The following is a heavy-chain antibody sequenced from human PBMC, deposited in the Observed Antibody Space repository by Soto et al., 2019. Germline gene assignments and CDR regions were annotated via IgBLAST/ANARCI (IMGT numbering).Heavy chain of an antibody. D-gene: IGHD3-3*01. V-gene: IGHV3-23*01. J-gene: IGHJ4*02. CDR3: VREGDFWSGYWVHFDY. CDR2: IIGDGGT. Sequence: GGSLRLSCAASGFTLSSYAMSWVRQAPGKGLEWVSTIIGDGGTYYAAAVKGRFFISRDNSRNTLYLQMNGLRAEDTAVYYCVREGDFWSGYWVHFDYWGQGTLVTVSS. CDR1: GFTLSSYA.